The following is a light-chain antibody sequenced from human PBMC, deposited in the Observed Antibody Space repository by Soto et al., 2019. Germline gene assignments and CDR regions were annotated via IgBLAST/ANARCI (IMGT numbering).Light chain of an antibody. J-gene: IGKJ5*01. CDR1: QSVGTY. Sequence: EIVLTQSPATLSLSPGERATLSCRASQSVGTYLAWYQQKPGQAPRLLIYGASTRATGVPARFSGSGSGTEFTLTISSLQSEDIALYYCQQYNIWPPITFGQGTRLEI. CDR2: GAS. CDR3: QQYNIWPPIT. V-gene: IGKV3-15*01.